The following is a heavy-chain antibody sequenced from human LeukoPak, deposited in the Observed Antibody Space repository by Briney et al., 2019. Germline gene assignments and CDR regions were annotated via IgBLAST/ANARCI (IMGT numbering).Heavy chain of an antibody. V-gene: IGHV3-23*01. CDR2: TSGSGGNT. CDR3: ATSPTIFGVVTPFDY. Sequence: GRSLRLSCAASGFTFSSHAMNWVRQAPGKWLGSDSVTSGSGGNTYYADSVKGRFTISRDNSKNTLYLQMNSLRAEDTAVYYCATSPTIFGVVTPFDYWGQGTLVTVSS. J-gene: IGHJ4*02. CDR1: GFTFSSHA. D-gene: IGHD3-3*01.